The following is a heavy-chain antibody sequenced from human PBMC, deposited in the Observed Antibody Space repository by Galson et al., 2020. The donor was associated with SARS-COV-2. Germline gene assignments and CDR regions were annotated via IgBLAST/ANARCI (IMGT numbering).Heavy chain of an antibody. CDR2: ISGSGGST. J-gene: IGHJ6*02. V-gene: IGHV3-23*01. CDR3: AKSETLFYYYYGMDV. Sequence: SWVRQAPGKGLEWVSAISGSGGSTYYADSVKGRFTISRDNSKNTLYLQMNSLRAEDTAVYYCAKSETLFYYYYGMDVWGQGTTVTVSS.